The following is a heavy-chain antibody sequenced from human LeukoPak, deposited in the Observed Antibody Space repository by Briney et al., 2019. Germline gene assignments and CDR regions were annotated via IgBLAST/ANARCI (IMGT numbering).Heavy chain of an antibody. V-gene: IGHV1-46*01. CDR3: ARVVTPRYCSTTSCYWKGWFDP. J-gene: IGHJ5*02. CDR1: GYTFTSYY. CDR2: INPSGGST. D-gene: IGHD2-2*01. Sequence: ASVKVSCKASGYTFTSYYIHWVRQAPGQGLERMGIINPSGGSTSYPQKFQGRVTMTRDTSTSTVYMELSSLRSEDTAVYYCARVVTPRYCSTTSCYWKGWFDPWGQGTLVTVSS.